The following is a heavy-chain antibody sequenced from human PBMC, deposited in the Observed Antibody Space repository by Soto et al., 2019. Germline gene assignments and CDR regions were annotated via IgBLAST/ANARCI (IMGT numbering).Heavy chain of an antibody. Sequence: QVQLLQSGAEVKKPGSSVRVSCEASGGTFRTYAISWVRQAPGQGLEWMGAIIPIFGKVNYAQKFQGRVTITADESTTTGYMDVRSPTSEETAVYYCAKGAVAGSPTSYYFYSMAVWGQGTTVSVS. J-gene: IGHJ6*02. CDR1: GGTFRTYA. CDR2: IIPIFGKV. V-gene: IGHV1-69*12. CDR3: AKGAVAGSPTSYYFYSMAV. D-gene: IGHD6-19*01.